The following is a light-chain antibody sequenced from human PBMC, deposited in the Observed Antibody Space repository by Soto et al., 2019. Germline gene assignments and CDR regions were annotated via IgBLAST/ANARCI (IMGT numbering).Light chain of an antibody. CDR2: GAS. V-gene: IGKV3-15*01. CDR3: QQFNNWPLDPMYT. J-gene: IGKJ2*01. Sequence: VVMTQSPATLSVSPGERATLSCRASQSVSSNLARYQQRPGQAPRLLIYGASTRATGIPARFSGSGSGTEFTLTISSLQSEDFAVYYCQQFNNWPLDPMYTFGQGTKLEI. CDR1: QSVSSN.